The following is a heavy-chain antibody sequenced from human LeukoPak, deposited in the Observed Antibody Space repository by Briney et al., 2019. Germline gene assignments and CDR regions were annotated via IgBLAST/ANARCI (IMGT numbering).Heavy chain of an antibody. Sequence: SETLSLTCTVSGGCISSYYWSWIRQPAGKGLEWIGRIYTSGSTNYNPSLKRRVTMSVDTSKNQFSLKLSSVTAADTAVYYCARDLYDFWSGYYGYYYYGMDVWGQGTTVTVSS. CDR2: IYTSGST. CDR1: GGCISSYY. D-gene: IGHD3-3*01. V-gene: IGHV4-4*07. J-gene: IGHJ6*02. CDR3: ARDLYDFWSGYYGYYYYGMDV.